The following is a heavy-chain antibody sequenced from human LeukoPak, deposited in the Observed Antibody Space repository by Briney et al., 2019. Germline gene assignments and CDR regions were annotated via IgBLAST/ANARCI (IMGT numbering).Heavy chain of an antibody. CDR2: INHSGST. D-gene: IGHD3-22*01. V-gene: IGHV4-34*01. CDR3: ARVGGITMIVVLITDAFDI. CDR1: GFTFSDYY. J-gene: IGHJ3*02. Sequence: TGGSLRLSCAASGFTFSDYYMSWIRQPPGKGLEWIGEINHSGSTNYNPSLKSRVTISVDTSKNQFSLKLRSVTAADTAVYYCARVGGITMIVVLITDAFDIWGQGTMVTVSS.